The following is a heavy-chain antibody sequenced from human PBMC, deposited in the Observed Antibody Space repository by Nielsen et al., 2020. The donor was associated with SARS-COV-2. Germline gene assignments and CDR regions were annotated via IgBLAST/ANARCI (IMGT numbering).Heavy chain of an antibody. J-gene: IGHJ4*02. CDR3: AKLIGRDGQSDY. CDR2: ISYDGSNK. V-gene: IGHV3-30*18. D-gene: IGHD5-24*01. Sequence: GESLKISCAASGFTFSSYGMHWVRQAPGKGLEWVAVISYDGSNKYYADSVKGRFTISRDNSKNTLYLQMNSLRAEDTALYHCAKLIGRDGQSDYWGQGTLVTVSS. CDR1: GFTFSSYG.